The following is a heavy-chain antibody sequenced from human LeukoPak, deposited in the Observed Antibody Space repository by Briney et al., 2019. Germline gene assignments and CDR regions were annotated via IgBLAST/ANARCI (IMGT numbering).Heavy chain of an antibody. J-gene: IGHJ5*02. CDR1: GFTFSSYA. V-gene: IGHV3-30-3*01. Sequence: PGGSLRLSCAASGFTFSSYAMHWVRQAPGKGLEWVAVISYDGSNKYYADSVKGRFTISRDNSKNTLYLQMNSLRAEDTAVYYCARDVGIATRTYWFDPWGQGALVTVSS. CDR3: ARDVGIATRTYWFDP. D-gene: IGHD6-13*01. CDR2: ISYDGSNK.